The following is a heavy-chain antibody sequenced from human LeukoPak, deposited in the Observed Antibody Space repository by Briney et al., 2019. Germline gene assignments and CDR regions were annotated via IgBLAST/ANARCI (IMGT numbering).Heavy chain of an antibody. CDR1: GGSISSYY. CDR3: AREPEVDYYYYYGMDV. J-gene: IGHJ6*02. D-gene: IGHD2-15*01. CDR2: IYYSGST. Sequence: SETLSLTCTVSGGSISSYYWSWIRHPPGKGLEWIGYIYYSGSTNYNPSLKSRVTISVDTSKNQFSLKLSSVTAADTAVYYCAREPEVDYYYYYGMDVWGQGTTVTVSS. V-gene: IGHV4-59*01.